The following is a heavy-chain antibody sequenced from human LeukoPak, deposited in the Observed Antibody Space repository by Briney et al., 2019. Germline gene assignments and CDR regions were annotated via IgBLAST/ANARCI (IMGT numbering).Heavy chain of an antibody. Sequence: PGGSLRLSCAASGFTFSNAWMSWVRQAPGKGLEWVGRIKSKTDGGTTDYAAPVKGRFTISRDDSKNTLYLQMNSLKTEDTAVYYCTRHNYDRSGYGAFDIWGQGTMVTVSS. CDR1: GFTFSNAW. CDR3: TRHNYDRSGYGAFDI. J-gene: IGHJ3*02. CDR2: IKSKTDGGTT. V-gene: IGHV3-15*01. D-gene: IGHD3-22*01.